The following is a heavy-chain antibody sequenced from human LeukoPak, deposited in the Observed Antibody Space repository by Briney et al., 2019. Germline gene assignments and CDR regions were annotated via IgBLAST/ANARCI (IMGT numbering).Heavy chain of an antibody. CDR2: IYYSGST. Sequence: PSESLSLTCTVSGGSISSYYWSWIRQPPGKGLGWIGYIYYSGSTNYNPSLKSRVTISVDTSKNQFSLKLSSVTAADTAVYYCARRDYDSSVFDPWGQGTLVTVSS. D-gene: IGHD3-22*01. J-gene: IGHJ5*02. V-gene: IGHV4-59*08. CDR1: GGSISSYY. CDR3: ARRDYDSSVFDP.